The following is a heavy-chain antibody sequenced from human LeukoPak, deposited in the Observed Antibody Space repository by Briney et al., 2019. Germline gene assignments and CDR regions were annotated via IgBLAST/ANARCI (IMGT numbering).Heavy chain of an antibody. Sequence: NPSETLSLTCAVYGGSFSGYYWSWIRQPPGKGLEWIGEINHSGSTNYNPSLKSRVTISVDTSKNQFSLKLSSVTAADTAVYYCASGAEMATIWVAFDIWGQGTMVTVSS. D-gene: IGHD5-24*01. CDR1: GGSFSGYY. CDR3: ASGAEMATIWVAFDI. CDR2: INHSGST. J-gene: IGHJ3*02. V-gene: IGHV4-34*01.